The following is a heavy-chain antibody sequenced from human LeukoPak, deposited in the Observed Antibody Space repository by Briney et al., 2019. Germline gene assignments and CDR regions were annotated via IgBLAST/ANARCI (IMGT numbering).Heavy chain of an antibody. CDR2: IKQDGSEK. D-gene: IGHD1-26*01. CDR3: AARSSGNPYF. J-gene: IGHJ4*02. V-gene: IGHV3-7*03. CDR1: GLTPSNYW. Sequence: GGSLRLSCTASGLTPSNYWMIWVRQAPGKGLQWVAKIKQDGSEKYYVDSVKGRFTISRDNAENSLYLQMNSLRVEDTAVYYCAARSSGNPYFWGQGTLDTVSS.